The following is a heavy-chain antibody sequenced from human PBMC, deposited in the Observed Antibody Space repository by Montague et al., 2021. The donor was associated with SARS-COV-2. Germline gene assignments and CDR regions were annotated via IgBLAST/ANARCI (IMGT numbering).Heavy chain of an antibody. CDR2: MHFTGNT. J-gene: IGHJ4*02. CDR1: GDSITNYY. V-gene: IGHV4-4*07. Sequence: SETLSLTCSVSGDSITNYYWTWIRQPPGKGLEWIGRMHFTGNTNFSPFLSSRLTMSADTSKNQFSLKLTSVTAADTAIYYCARDRFAFGAGGQGTIAFWGQGTLVTVSS. D-gene: IGHD4/OR15-4a*01. CDR3: ARDRFAFGAGGQGTIAF.